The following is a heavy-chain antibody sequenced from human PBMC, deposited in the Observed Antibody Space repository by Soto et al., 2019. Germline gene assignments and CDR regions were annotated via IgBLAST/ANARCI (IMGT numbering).Heavy chain of an antibody. Sequence: QITLKESGPTLVKPTQTLTLTCTFSGFSLSTSGVGVGWIRQPPGKALEWLALIYWNDDKRYSPSLKSRLTITQDTSKNQVVLTMTNMDPVDTATYYCAHSRTARGGGTSDYYYYGMDVWGQGTTVTVSS. V-gene: IGHV2-5*01. CDR3: AHSRTARGGGTSDYYYYGMDV. CDR1: GFSLSTSGVG. D-gene: IGHD1-26*01. J-gene: IGHJ6*02. CDR2: IYWNDDK.